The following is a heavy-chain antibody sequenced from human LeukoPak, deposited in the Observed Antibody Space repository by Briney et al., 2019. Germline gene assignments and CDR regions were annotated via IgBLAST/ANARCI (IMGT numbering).Heavy chain of an antibody. CDR2: INPNTGGT. J-gene: IGHJ5*02. D-gene: IGHD2-2*01. CDR1: GYTFSGYY. Sequence: ASVKVSCKASGYTFSGYYMHWVRQAPGQGLEWMGWINPNTGGTNYAQKFQGRVTMTTDTSTSTAYMELRSLRSDDTAVYYCARDLLPGYCSSTSCHPAVGFDPWGQGTLVTVSS. CDR3: ARDLLPGYCSSTSCHPAVGFDP. V-gene: IGHV1-2*02.